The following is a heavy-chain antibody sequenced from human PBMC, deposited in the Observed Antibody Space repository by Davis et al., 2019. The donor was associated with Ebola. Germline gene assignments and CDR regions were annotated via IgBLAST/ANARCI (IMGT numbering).Heavy chain of an antibody. Sequence: MPGGSLRLSCAVYGGSFRGYYWSWIRQPPGKGLEWIGEINHSGSTNYNPSLKSRVTISVDTSKNQFSLKLSSVTAADTAVYYCARDGYSSSWYLNGFDPWGQGTLVTVSS. J-gene: IGHJ5*02. CDR3: ARDGYSSSWYLNGFDP. D-gene: IGHD6-13*01. V-gene: IGHV4-34*01. CDR2: INHSGST. CDR1: GGSFRGYY.